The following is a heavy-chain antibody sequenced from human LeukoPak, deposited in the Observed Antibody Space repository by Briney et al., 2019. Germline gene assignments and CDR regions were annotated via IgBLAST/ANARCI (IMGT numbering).Heavy chain of an antibody. V-gene: IGHV4-59*10. CDR3: ARGGELLV. CDR2: IYTSGST. Sequence: PSETLSLTCAVYGGSFSGYYWSWIRQPAGKGLEWIGRIYTSGSTNYNPSLKSRVSMSVDTSKNQFSLKLSSVTAADTAVYYCARGGELLVWGQGTLVTVSS. D-gene: IGHD1-26*01. J-gene: IGHJ4*02. CDR1: GGSFSGYY.